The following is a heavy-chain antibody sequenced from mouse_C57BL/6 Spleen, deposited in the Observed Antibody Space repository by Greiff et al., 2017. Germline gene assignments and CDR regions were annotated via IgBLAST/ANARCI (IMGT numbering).Heavy chain of an antibody. CDR2: ISSGSSTI. Sequence: EVKLVESGGGLVKPGGSLKLSCAASGFTFSDYGMHWVRQAPEKGLEWVAYISSGSSTIYYADTVKGRFTISRDNAKNTLFLQMTSLRSEDTAMYYCARWYDYDGAWFACWGKGTLVTVSA. CDR3: ARWYDYDGAWFAC. D-gene: IGHD2-4*01. CDR1: GFTFSDYG. V-gene: IGHV5-17*01. J-gene: IGHJ3*01.